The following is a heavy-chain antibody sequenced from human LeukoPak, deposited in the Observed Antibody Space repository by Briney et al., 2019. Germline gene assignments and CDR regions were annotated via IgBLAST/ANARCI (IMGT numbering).Heavy chain of an antibody. CDR1: GFTLSSYL. J-gene: IGHJ5*02. CDR3: ARGTHGGFDP. D-gene: IGHD1-14*01. Sequence: GGSLRLSCAASGFTLSSYLMHWVRHAPGKGLVWVSHINTDGTNTNYAASVKGRFTISRDSAKNTLFLQMNSLRAEGTAVYYCARGTHGGFDPWGQGTLVTVSS. CDR2: INTDGTNT. V-gene: IGHV3-74*01.